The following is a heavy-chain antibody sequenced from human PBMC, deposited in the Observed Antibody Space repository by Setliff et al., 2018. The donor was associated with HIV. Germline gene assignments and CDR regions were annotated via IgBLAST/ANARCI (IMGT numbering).Heavy chain of an antibody. CDR1: GYTFTSYY. CDR2: INPSSGST. Sequence: ASVKVSCKASGYTFTSYYMHWVRQAPGQGLEWMGIINPSSGSTTYAQKFQGRVTMTRDTSTSTVSMELSSLRSEDTAVYYCARDLPSLVGAIHDSSGPGWGQGTLVTVSS. V-gene: IGHV1-46*01. D-gene: IGHD3-22*01. CDR3: ARDLPSLVGAIHDSSGPG. J-gene: IGHJ4*02.